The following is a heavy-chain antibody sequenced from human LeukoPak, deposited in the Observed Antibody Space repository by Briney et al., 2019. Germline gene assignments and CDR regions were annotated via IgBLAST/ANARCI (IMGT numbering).Heavy chain of an antibody. J-gene: IGHJ4*02. V-gene: IGHV4-39*01. CDR3: ARRRAAAGPFDY. Sequence: SETLSLTCSVSGGSFSGGIYYWGWIRQPPGKGLEWIGNINYRGNTVCNPSLESRVSMSVDTSRSQFSLRLRSVTAADTSVYYCARRRAAAGPFDYWGQGTRVTVSS. CDR1: GGSFSGGIYY. D-gene: IGHD6-13*01. CDR2: INYRGNT.